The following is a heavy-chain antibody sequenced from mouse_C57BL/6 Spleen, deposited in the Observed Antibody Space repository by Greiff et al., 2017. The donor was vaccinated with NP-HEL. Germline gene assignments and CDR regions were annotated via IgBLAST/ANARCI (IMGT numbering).Heavy chain of an antibody. Sequence: EVQLQQSGPELVKPGASVKISCKASGYSFTGYYMNWVKQSPEKSLEWIGEINPSTGGTTYNQKFKAKATLTVDKSSSTAYMQLKSLTSEDSAVYYCARSYEDYFDYWGQGTTLTVSS. CDR2: INPSTGGT. CDR1: GYSFTGYY. J-gene: IGHJ2*01. D-gene: IGHD2-12*01. V-gene: IGHV1-42*01. CDR3: ARSYEDYFDY.